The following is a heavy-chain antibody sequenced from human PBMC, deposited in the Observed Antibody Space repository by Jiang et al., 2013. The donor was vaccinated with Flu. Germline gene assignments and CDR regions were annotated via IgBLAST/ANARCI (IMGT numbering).Heavy chain of an antibody. Sequence: LKISCKAXGYSFTSYWIGWVRQMPGKGLEWMGIVYPGDSDTRYRPSFQGQVTISADKSITTAYLQWSSLKASDTAMYYCARLLGSTNAFDIWGQGTMVTVSS. V-gene: IGHV5-51*01. J-gene: IGHJ3*02. CDR2: VYPGDSDT. D-gene: IGHD6-13*01. CDR1: GYSFTSYW. CDR3: ARLLGSTNAFDI.